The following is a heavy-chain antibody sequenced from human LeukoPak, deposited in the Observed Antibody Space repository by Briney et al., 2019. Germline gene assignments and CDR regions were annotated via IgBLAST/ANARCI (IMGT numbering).Heavy chain of an antibody. V-gene: IGHV1-69*17. D-gene: IGHD2-2*01. CDR3: ASLGSQGYCSSTSCPSQVAY. CDR1: GGTFSSYA. Sequence: SSVKVSCKASGGTFSSYAISWVRQAPGQGLEWMGGIIPIFGIANYAQKFQGRVTITADKSTSTAYMELSSLRSEDTAVYYCASLGSQGYCSSTSCPSQVAYWGQGTLVTVSS. CDR2: IIPIFGIA. J-gene: IGHJ4*02.